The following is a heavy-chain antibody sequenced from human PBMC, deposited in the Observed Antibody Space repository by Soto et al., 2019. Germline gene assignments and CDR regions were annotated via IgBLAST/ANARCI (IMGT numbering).Heavy chain of an antibody. D-gene: IGHD2-8*02. CDR3: TGEVASGY. CDR1: GFTVSTYG. CDR2: ISRDGGTK. Sequence: ESGGGVVQPGMSMRLSCAVSGFTVSTYGMHWVRQAPGKGLEWVAVISRDGGTKYYADSVKGRFTISRDNSRNTLFLEMNSLRGEDMAVYYCTGEVASGYWGQGTLVTVSS. V-gene: IGHV3-30*03. J-gene: IGHJ4*02.